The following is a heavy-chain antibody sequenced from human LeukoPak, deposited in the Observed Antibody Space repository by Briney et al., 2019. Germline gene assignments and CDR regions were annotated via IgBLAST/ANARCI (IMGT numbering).Heavy chain of an antibody. CDR1: GYTFTSYG. V-gene: IGHV1-18*01. Sequence: ASVKVSCKASGYTFTSYGISWVRQAPGQGLEWMGWISAYNGNTNYAQKLQGRVTMTTDTSTSTAYMELRSLRSDDTAVYYCARDLVVRGLPPNWFDPWGQGTLVTVSS. D-gene: IGHD3-10*01. CDR2: ISAYNGNT. J-gene: IGHJ5*02. CDR3: ARDLVVRGLPPNWFDP.